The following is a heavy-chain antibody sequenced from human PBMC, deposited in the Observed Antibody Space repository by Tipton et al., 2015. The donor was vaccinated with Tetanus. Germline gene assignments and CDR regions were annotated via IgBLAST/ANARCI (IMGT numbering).Heavy chain of an antibody. CDR1: GDPISSHY. Sequence: TLSLPCTVVSGDPISSHYWSWIRPSAGQGLEFIWRIYLSGSTNYNPTFKNRVTMSVDMSKNQFSLRLDSVTAADTATYYCATVPSNNWYYFDYWGQGTLVTVSS. V-gene: IGHV4-4*07. J-gene: IGHJ4*02. CDR3: ATVPSNNWYYFDY. D-gene: IGHD4-11*01. CDR2: IYLSGST.